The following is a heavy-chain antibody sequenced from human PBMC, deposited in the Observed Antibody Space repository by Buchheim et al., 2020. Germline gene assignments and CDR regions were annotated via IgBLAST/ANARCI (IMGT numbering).Heavy chain of an antibody. CDR1: GGSISTTTYY. D-gene: IGHD5-24*01. J-gene: IGHJ4*02. V-gene: IGHV4-39*01. CDR3: ARHSDTYNFFDY. Sequence: QVQLQESGPGLLKPSETLSLTCTVSGGSISTTTYYWDWIRQSPGKGLEWIGNVHYTGTTYYNPSLKSRVTMSVDTSKNQFSLKLSSVTAADTALAYCARHSDTYNFFDYWGQGTL. CDR2: VHYTGTT.